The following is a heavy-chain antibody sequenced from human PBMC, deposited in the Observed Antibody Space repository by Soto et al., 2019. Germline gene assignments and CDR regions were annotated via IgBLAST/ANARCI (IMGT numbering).Heavy chain of an antibody. J-gene: IGHJ5*02. CDR2: IYHSGST. D-gene: IGHD2-2*02. CDR3: ARARGCSSTSCYTENNWFDP. CDR1: GGSISSGGYS. V-gene: IGHV4-30-2*01. Sequence: QLQLQESGSGLVKPSQTLSLTCAVSGGSISSGGYSWSWIRQPPGKGLEWIGYIYHSGSTYYNPSLKSRVTISVDRSKNQFSLKLSSVTAADTAVYYCARARGCSSTSCYTENNWFDPWGQGTLVTVSS.